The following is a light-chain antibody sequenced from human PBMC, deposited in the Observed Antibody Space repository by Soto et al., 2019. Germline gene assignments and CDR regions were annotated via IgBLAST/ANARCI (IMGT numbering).Light chain of an antibody. CDR3: AAWDDSLNGYV. V-gene: IGLV1-44*01. CDR2: TNN. CDR1: SSNIGSNT. J-gene: IGLJ1*01. Sequence: QSVLTQPPSASGTPGPRVTISCSGSSSNIGSNTVNWYQQLPGTAHKLLIYTNNQRPSGVPDRFSGSKSGTSASLAISGLQSEDEADYYCAAWDDSLNGYVFGTGTKVTVL.